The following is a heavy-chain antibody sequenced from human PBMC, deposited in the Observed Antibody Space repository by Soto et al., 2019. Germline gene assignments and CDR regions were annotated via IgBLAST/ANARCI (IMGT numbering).Heavy chain of an antibody. V-gene: IGHV3-7*01. CDR3: ARNPDTDVDRLNWFDP. CDR2: IKQDGSEK. J-gene: IGHJ5*02. Sequence: PGGTLRLSCAASGFTFSNYWRNWVRQAPGKGLEWVANIKQDGSEKYYVDSVKGRFTISRDNANNSLSLQMSSLRPEDTAVYYCARNPDTDVDRLNWFDPWGQGTLVTVSS. CDR1: GFTFSNYW. D-gene: IGHD2-8*02.